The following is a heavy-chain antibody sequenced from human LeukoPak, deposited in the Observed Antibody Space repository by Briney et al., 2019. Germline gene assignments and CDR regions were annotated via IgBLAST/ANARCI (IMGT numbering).Heavy chain of an antibody. CDR1: GFTFSSDA. Sequence: PGRSLRLSCAASGFTFSSDAMHWVRQAPGKGLEWVAVISYDGSNKYYADSVKGRFTISRDNSKNTLYLQMNSLRAEDTAVYYCARPVVTAIMIAWYFDLWGRGTLVTVSS. V-gene: IGHV3-30-3*01. J-gene: IGHJ2*01. CDR3: ARPVVTAIMIAWYFDL. D-gene: IGHD2-21*02. CDR2: ISYDGSNK.